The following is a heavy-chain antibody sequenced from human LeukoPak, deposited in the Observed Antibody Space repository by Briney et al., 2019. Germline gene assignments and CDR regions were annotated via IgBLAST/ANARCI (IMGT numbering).Heavy chain of an antibody. J-gene: IGHJ4*02. V-gene: IGHV1-2*06. CDR3: ARDHRTYYYDSSGYRKPSGNDY. Sequence: ASVKVSCKASGYTFTGYYMHWVRQAPGQGLEWMGRINPNSGGTNYAQKFQGRVTMTRDTSISTAYMDLSRLRSDNTAVYYCARDHRTYYYDSSGYRKPSGNDYWGQGTLVTVSS. CDR2: INPNSGGT. CDR1: GYTFTGYY. D-gene: IGHD3-22*01.